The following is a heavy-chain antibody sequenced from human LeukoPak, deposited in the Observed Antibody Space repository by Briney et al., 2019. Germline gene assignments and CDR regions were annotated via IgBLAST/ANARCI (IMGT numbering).Heavy chain of an antibody. CDR1: GGSISSYY. J-gene: IGHJ6*03. Sequence: SETLSLTRTVSGGSISSYYRSWMRQPPGKGLEGIGYIYYSGNTIYSPPLKSRDTISVDTSKNQFSLKLSSVTAADTAVYYCARAAGPYYYYYMDVWGKGTTVTISS. CDR3: ARAAGPYYYYYMDV. V-gene: IGHV4-59*01. CDR2: IYYSGNT.